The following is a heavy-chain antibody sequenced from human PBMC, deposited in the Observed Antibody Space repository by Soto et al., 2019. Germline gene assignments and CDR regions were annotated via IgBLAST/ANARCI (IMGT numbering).Heavy chain of an antibody. CDR2: FYYGGST. V-gene: IGHV4-39*01. D-gene: IGHD6-19*01. CDR1: GDSISSGNYS. J-gene: IGHJ4*02. Sequence: QLQLQESGPGLVKPSETLSLTCTVSGDSISSGNYSWGWIRQSPGKGLEWIGSFYYGGSTNSNPSLKSRGTISADTSKNQFSLKLTSGTAADTAEYYCVRHGWDTGWFYFDYWGQGTLVIVSS. CDR3: VRHGWDTGWFYFDY.